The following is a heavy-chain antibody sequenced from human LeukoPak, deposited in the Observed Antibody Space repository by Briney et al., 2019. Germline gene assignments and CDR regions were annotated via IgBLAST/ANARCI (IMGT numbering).Heavy chain of an antibody. Sequence: SETLSLTCTVSGGSISSYYWSWIRQPPGKGLEWIGYIYYSGSTNYNPSLKSRVTISVDTSKNQFSLKLSSVTAADTAVYYCASQYSSSWYQLVYYYGMDVWGQGTTVTVSS. CDR1: GGSISSYY. V-gene: IGHV4-59*08. CDR3: ASQYSSSWYQLVYYYGMDV. CDR2: IYYSGST. J-gene: IGHJ6*02. D-gene: IGHD6-13*01.